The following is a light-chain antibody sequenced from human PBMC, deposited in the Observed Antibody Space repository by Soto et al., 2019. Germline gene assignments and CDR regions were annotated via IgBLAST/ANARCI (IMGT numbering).Light chain of an antibody. CDR1: QSISSW. CDR3: QQYNSYPWT. V-gene: IGKV1-5*03. J-gene: IGKJ1*01. CDR2: KAS. Sequence: DIQMTQSPSTLSASVGDRVTITCRASQSISSWLAWYQQKPGKVPKILMYKASSLESGVPSRFSGSGSGTEFTLTISSLQPDDFATYYCQQYNSYPWTFGQGTEV.